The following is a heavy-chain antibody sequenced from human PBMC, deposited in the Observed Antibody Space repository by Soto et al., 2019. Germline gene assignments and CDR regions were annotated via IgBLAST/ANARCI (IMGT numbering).Heavy chain of an antibody. J-gene: IGHJ4*02. CDR3: ARRESYDILTGYYHFDY. Sequence: SETLSLTCRVSGGSISSSSYYWGWIRQPPGKGLEWIGNIYYSGSTYCNPSLKSRVTISVDTSKNQFSLKLSSVTAADTAVYYCARRESYDILTGYYHFDYWGQGTLVTVSS. V-gene: IGHV4-39*01. CDR1: GGSISSSSYY. CDR2: IYYSGST. D-gene: IGHD3-9*01.